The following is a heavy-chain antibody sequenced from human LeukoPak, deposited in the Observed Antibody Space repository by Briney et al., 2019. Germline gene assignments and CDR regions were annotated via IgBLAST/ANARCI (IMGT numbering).Heavy chain of an antibody. CDR3: AREVGYCSGGSCYSYFDY. J-gene: IGHJ4*02. V-gene: IGHV4-59*01. D-gene: IGHD2-15*01. Sequence: KPSETLSLTCTISDGSISSYYWSWIRQPPGKGLEWIGYIYYSGSTNYNASLTNRVTISVDTSKNQFSLKLSSVTAADTAVYYCAREVGYCSGGSCYSYFDYWGQGTLVTVSS. CDR2: IYYSGST. CDR1: DGSISSYY.